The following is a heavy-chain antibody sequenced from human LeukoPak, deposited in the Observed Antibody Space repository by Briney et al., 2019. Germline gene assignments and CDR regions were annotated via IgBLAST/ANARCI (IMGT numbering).Heavy chain of an antibody. V-gene: IGHV3-21*01. CDR1: GFTFSSYS. J-gene: IGHJ4*02. D-gene: IGHD2-15*01. CDR3: ARDRGPSCSGGSCLRSFDY. CDR2: ISSSSSYI. Sequence: GGSLRLSCAASGFTFSSYSMNWVRQAPGKGLEWVSSISSSSSYIYYADSVKGRFTISRDNAKNSLYLQMNSLRAEDTAVYYCARDRGPSCSGGSCLRSFDYWGQGTLVTVSS.